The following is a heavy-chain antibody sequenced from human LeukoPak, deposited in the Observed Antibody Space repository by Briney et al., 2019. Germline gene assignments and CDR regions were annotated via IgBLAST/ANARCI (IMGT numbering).Heavy chain of an antibody. J-gene: IGHJ4*02. CDR1: GFTFSSYS. CDR3: ASQGSGYDSPIDY. CDR2: ISTSSLYI. Sequence: PGGSLRLSCAASGFTFSSYSMNWVRQAPGKGLEWVSSISTSSLYIYYADSVKGRFTISRDNARNSLYLQMNSLRAEDTAVYYCASQGSGYDSPIDYWGQGTLVTVSS. V-gene: IGHV3-21*01. D-gene: IGHD5-12*01.